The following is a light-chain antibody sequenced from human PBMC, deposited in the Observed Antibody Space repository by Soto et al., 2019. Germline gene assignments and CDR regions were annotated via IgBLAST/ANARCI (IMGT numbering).Light chain of an antibody. CDR3: QQSSNWRT. V-gene: IGKV3-11*01. CDR1: QSVSSY. CDR2: YAS. Sequence: IVLTQSPATLSLSPGEIATLSCRASQSVSSYLDWYQQKPGQAPRLLIYYASNRATGIPARFSGSGSVTDFTFTISSLEPEDFAVYYCQQSSNWRTCGQVTNLEIK. J-gene: IGKJ2*01.